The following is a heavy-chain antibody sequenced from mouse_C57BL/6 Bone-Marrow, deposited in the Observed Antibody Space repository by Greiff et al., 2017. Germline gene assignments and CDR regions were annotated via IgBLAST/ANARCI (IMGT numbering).Heavy chain of an antibody. D-gene: IGHD2-1*01. CDR3: TRRDLLWPHYYAMDC. Sequence: EVKLVESGTVLARPGASVKMSCKTSGYTFTSYWMHWVKQRPGQGLEWIGAIYPGNSDTSYNQKVKGKAKLTAVTSASTAYMVLSSLTTEDSAVYYCTRRDLLWPHYYAMDCWGQGTSVTVSS. CDR2: IYPGNSDT. V-gene: IGHV1-5*01. J-gene: IGHJ4*01. CDR1: GYTFTSYW.